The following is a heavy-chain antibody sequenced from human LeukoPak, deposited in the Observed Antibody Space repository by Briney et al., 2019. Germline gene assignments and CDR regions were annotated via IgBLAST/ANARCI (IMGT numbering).Heavy chain of an antibody. Sequence: PSETLSLTCAVSGGSLSGYYWTWIRQPPGKGLEWIGEINHSGSTNYNPSLKSRVTISVDTSRKQFFLRLSSVTAADTAVYYCARTEESGYSYRYFGYYYYMDVWGKGTTVTVSS. CDR2: INHSGST. D-gene: IGHD5-18*01. CDR3: ARTEESGYSYRYFGYYYYMDV. J-gene: IGHJ6*03. V-gene: IGHV4-34*01. CDR1: GGSLSGYY.